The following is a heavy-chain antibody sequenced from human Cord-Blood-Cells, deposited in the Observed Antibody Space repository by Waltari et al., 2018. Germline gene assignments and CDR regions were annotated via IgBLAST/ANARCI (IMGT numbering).Heavy chain of an antibody. J-gene: IGHJ4*02. Sequence: QVQLVESGGGVVQPGRSLRLSCAASGFTFSSYAMHWVRQAPGKGLEWVAVISYDGSNKYYAGSVKGRFTISRDNSKNTLYLQMNSLRAEDTAVYYCARRGRLGHSGYEYYFDYWGQGTLVTVSS. V-gene: IGHV3-30*04. CDR1: GFTFSSYA. CDR3: ARRGRLGHSGYEYYFDY. D-gene: IGHD5-12*01. CDR2: ISYDGSNK.